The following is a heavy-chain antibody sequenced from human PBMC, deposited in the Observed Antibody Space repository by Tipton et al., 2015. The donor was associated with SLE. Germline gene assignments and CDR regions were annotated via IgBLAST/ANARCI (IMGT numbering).Heavy chain of an antibody. J-gene: IGHJ6*02. CDR3: AKGLESMAARLDYFYYYCMDV. CDR1: GFTFSNYG. Sequence: SLRLSCAASGFTFSNYGMHWVRLAPGTGLEWLAFIRYDGSHKDFTDSVKGRFTIFRDNSKNTLYLQMNSLRAEDTAVYYCAKGLESMAARLDYFYYYCMDVWGQGTTVTVSS. V-gene: IGHV3-30*02. D-gene: IGHD6-6*01. CDR2: IRYDGSHK.